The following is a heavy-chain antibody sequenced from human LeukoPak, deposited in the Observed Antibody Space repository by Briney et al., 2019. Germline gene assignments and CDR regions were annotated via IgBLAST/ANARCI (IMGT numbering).Heavy chain of an antibody. V-gene: IGHV3-23*01. D-gene: IGHD3-22*01. CDR2: ISGSGGST. Sequence: GGSLRLSCAASGFTFSSYAMSWVRQAPGKGLQWFSGISGSGGSTYYADSVKGRFTVSRDNSKNTLNLQMNSLRAEDTAVYYCAKEEDSSGYYYDYWGQGTLVTVSS. CDR1: GFTFSSYA. CDR3: AKEEDSSGYYYDY. J-gene: IGHJ4*02.